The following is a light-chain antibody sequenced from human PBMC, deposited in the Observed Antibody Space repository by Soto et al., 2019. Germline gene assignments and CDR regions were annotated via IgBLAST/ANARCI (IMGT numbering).Light chain of an antibody. Sequence: DIPMTQSTSSLSASVGDRVTITCRASQGISNYLAWYQQKPGKVPKLLIYAASTLQSGVPSRFSGSGSGADFTLTISNLQPEDVATYYCQEYNNAPLTFSGGTKVEIK. V-gene: IGKV1-27*01. CDR3: QEYNNAPLT. J-gene: IGKJ4*01. CDR2: AAS. CDR1: QGISNY.